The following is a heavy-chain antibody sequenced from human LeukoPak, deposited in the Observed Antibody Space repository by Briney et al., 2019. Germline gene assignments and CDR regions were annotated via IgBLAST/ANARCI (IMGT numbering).Heavy chain of an antibody. V-gene: IGHV3-7*01. CDR1: GFTFSSYW. Sequence: GGSLRLSCAASGFTFSSYWMSWVRQAPGKGLEWVANIKQDGSEKYYVDSVKGRFTISRDNAKNSLYLQMNSLRAEDTAAYYCAREAVIIPGAVDYWGQGTLVTVSS. D-gene: IGHD3-3*01. J-gene: IGHJ4*02. CDR2: IKQDGSEK. CDR3: AREAVIIPGAVDY.